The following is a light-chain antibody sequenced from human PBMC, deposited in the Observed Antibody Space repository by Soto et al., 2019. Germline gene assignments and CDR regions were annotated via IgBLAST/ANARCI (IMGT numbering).Light chain of an antibody. Sequence: EIVMTQSPATLSVSPGERATLSCRASQSVNNNLAWYQQKPGQAPRLLIYGASTRATGFPARFSGSGSGTDFTLTISSLQSEDFAVYYCQQYNNWPPNTFGQGTRLEIK. V-gene: IGKV3-15*01. CDR2: GAS. J-gene: IGKJ5*01. CDR1: QSVNNN. CDR3: QQYNNWPPNT.